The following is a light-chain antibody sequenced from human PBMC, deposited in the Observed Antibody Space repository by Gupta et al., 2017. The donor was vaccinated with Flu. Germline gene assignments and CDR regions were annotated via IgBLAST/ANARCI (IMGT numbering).Light chain of an antibody. CDR1: NLGDLS. Sequence: GRTARLTCGASNLGDLSVRWYQQRPGQAPVLFMHDDSDRPSGIPERFSGSNSGATATLTIIGVEAGDEADYFCQVWDSASEHVVFGGGTKLTVL. J-gene: IGLJ2*01. CDR2: DDS. CDR3: QVWDSASEHVV. V-gene: IGLV3-21*03.